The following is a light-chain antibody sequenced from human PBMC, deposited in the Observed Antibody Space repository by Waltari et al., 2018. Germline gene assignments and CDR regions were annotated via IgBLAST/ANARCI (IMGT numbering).Light chain of an antibody. V-gene: IGKV3-20*01. CDR1: QSVSRA. Sequence: EIVLTQSTGSLSSSPGERVTLPCRASQSVSRALPWYQQKPGQAPRLLIFGASNRATGIPDRFSGSGSETDFSLTISRLEPEDFAVYYCQHYVRLPATFGRGTKVEIK. CDR3: QHYVRLPAT. CDR2: GAS. J-gene: IGKJ1*01.